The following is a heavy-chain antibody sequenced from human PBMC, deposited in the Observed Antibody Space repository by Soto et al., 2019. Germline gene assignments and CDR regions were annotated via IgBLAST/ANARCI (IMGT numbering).Heavy chain of an antibody. CDR2: ISSSSSYI. CDR1: GFTFSRYS. CDR3: ARLVYYYDRSGYYY. V-gene: IGHV3-21*01. D-gene: IGHD3-22*01. J-gene: IGHJ4*02. Sequence: AGAIKISIASYGFTFSRYSMNWVRKAPGKGLEWVSSISSSSSYIYYADSVKGRFTISRDNAKNSLYLQMNSLRAEDTAVYYCARLVYYYDRSGYYYWGQGTLVTGFS.